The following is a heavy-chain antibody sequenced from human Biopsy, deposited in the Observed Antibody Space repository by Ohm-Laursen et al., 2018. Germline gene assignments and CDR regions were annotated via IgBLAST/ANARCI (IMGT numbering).Heavy chain of an antibody. CDR2: IHYTGHI. J-gene: IGHJ2*01. CDR1: GDTISTYY. V-gene: IGHV4-59*08. CDR3: ARNRVDVVKVTTIGWNLDL. D-gene: IGHD5-12*01. Sequence: GTLSLTCTVSGDTISTYYWNWIRQTPGKGLEWIGYIHYTGHIRINPSLNSRATISVDTSKDQFSLKLSSLTAADTAIYYCARNRVDVVKVTTIGWNLDLWGRGTLVTVSS.